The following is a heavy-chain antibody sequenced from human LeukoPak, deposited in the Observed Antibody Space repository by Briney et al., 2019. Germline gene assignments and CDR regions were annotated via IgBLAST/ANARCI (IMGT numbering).Heavy chain of an antibody. Sequence: SVKVSCKASGCTFSSYAISWVRRAPGQGLEWMGGIIPIFGTANYAQKFQGRVTITADKSTSTAYMELSSLRSEDTAVYYCARVLLLGYSTNYYYGMDVWGKGTTVTVSS. CDR2: IIPIFGTA. CDR3: ARVLLLGYSTNYYYGMDV. J-gene: IGHJ6*04. CDR1: GCTFSSYA. D-gene: IGHD6-13*01. V-gene: IGHV1-69*06.